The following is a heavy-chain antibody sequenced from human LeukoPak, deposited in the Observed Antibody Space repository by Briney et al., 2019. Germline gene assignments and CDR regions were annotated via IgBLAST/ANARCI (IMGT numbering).Heavy chain of an antibody. CDR3: ARAAYGDQGLLQH. CDR2: VYYSGST. J-gene: IGHJ1*01. Sequence: PSETLSLTCTVSGGSISSYSWNWIRQPPGKRLEWIGYVYYSGSTSYNPSLKSRVTISVDTSKNQFSLKLSSVTAADTAVYYCARAAYGDQGLLQHWGQGTLVTVSS. D-gene: IGHD4-17*01. CDR1: GGSISSYS. V-gene: IGHV4-59*01.